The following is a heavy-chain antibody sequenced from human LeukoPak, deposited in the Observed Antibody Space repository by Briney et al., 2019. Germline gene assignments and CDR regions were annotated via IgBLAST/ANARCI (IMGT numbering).Heavy chain of an antibody. J-gene: IGHJ4*02. CDR1: GFNFSSHW. D-gene: IGHD2-2*02. CDR3: ARDAGDCSSTSCYTGDYFDY. V-gene: IGHV3-33*08. Sequence: SGGSLRLSCAASGFNFSSHWMSWVRQAPGKGLEWVAVIWYDGSNKYYADSVKGRFTISRDNSKNTLYLQMNSLRAEDTAVYYCARDAGDCSSTSCYTGDYFDYWGQGTLVTVSS. CDR2: IWYDGSNK.